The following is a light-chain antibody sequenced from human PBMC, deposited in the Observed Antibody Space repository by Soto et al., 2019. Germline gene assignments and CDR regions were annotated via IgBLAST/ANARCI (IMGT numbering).Light chain of an antibody. CDR2: DAS. V-gene: IGKV1-33*01. J-gene: IGKJ3*01. Sequence: DIQLTQSPSSLSASVGDRVTITCQASQDISNHLNWYQQKPGKAPNLLIYDASDLDTGVSSRFSGGGSVTFFSFTINSLQPEDIATYYCQKHDGVPLFGPGTKVEIK. CDR1: QDISNH. CDR3: QKHDGVPL.